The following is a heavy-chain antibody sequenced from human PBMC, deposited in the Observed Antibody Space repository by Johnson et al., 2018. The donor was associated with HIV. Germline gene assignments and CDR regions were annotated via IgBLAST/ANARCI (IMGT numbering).Heavy chain of an antibody. J-gene: IGHJ3*02. D-gene: IGHD5-24*01. CDR1: GFTFSSYG. V-gene: IGHV3-30*18. Sequence: QVQLVESGGGLVQPGRSLRLSCAGSGFTFSSYGMHWVRQAPGKGLEWVAVISCDGSNKYYADSVQGRFTISRDNSKNTLYLQMTSLRAEDTAVYYCAKEGEERGLKLGDAFDIWGQGRMVTVCS. CDR2: ISCDGSNK. CDR3: AKEGEERGLKLGDAFDI.